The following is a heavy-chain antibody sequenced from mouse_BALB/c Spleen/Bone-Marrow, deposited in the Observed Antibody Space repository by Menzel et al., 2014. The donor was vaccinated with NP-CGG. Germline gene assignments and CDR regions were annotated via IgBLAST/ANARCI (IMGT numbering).Heavy chain of an antibody. J-gene: IGHJ4*01. CDR1: GFNIKDTY. V-gene: IGHV14-3*02. CDR2: IDPANGNT. D-gene: IGHD4-1*01. Sequence: VPLQQSGAELVKPGGSVKLSCTASGFNIKDTYMHWGKQRPEQGLEWIGRIDPANGNTKYDPKFQGKATITADTSSNTAYLQLSSLTSEDTAVYYCARWEYYAMDYWGQGTSVTVSS. CDR3: ARWEYYAMDY.